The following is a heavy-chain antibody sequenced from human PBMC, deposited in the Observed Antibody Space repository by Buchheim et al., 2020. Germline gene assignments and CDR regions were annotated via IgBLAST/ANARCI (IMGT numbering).Heavy chain of an antibody. J-gene: IGHJ5*02. V-gene: IGHV4-59*02. CDR3: ARAPNLTGSFDP. CDR2: IFYSGST. D-gene: IGHD1-20*01. CDR1: GGSVSSYY. Sequence: QVQLQESGPGLVKPSETLSLTCTVSGGSVSSYYWSWIRQPPGKGLEWIGYIFYSGSTSHNPSLRSRVTMSVNTSKNQFSLKMSSVTAADTAVYYCARAPNLTGSFDPWGQGTL.